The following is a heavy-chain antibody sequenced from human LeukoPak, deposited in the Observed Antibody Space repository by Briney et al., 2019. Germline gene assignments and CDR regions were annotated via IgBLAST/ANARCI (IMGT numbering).Heavy chain of an antibody. J-gene: IGHJ6*02. CDR2: IYYSGST. CDR1: GGSISSYY. CDR3: ARDPVTRGYYSGMDV. Sequence: SETLSLTCTVSGGSISSYYWSWIRQPPGKGLEWIGYIYYSGSTNYNPSLKSRVTISVDTSKNQFSLKLSSVTAADTAVYYCARDPVTRGYYSGMDVWGQGTTVTVSS. D-gene: IGHD6-13*01. V-gene: IGHV4-59*01.